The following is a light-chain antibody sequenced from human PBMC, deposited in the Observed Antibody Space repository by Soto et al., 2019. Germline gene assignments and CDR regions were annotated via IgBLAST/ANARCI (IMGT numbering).Light chain of an antibody. CDR3: CSYAASSALWV. V-gene: IGLV2-14*01. CDR2: EVT. J-gene: IGLJ3*02. CDR1: SNDVGTYNY. Sequence: QSALTQPASVSGSPGQSITISCTGSSNDVGTYNYVSWYQHHPGKAPKLMIYEVTNRPSGVSNRFSGSKSGNTASLTISGLQAEDEANYYCCSYAASSALWVFGGGTKLTVL.